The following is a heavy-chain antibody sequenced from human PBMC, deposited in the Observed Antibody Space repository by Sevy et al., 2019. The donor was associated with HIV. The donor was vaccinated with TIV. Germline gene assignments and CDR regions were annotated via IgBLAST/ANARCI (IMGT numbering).Heavy chain of an antibody. V-gene: IGHV1-24*01. Sequence: ASVKVSCKVFGYSLRKISMHWVRQAPGKGLEWMGSLDPGNGEITYAQTLQGRVTMTEDTSTDTAYMGLSSLTSEDTATYYCATVGLGYYSGSSYYQGDWFDPWGQGTLVTVSS. J-gene: IGHJ5*02. D-gene: IGHD2-15*01. CDR1: GYSLRKIS. CDR3: ATVGLGYYSGSSYYQGDWFDP. CDR2: LDPGNGEI.